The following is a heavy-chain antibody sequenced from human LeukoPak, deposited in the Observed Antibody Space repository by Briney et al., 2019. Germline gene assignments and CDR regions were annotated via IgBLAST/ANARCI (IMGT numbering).Heavy chain of an antibody. CDR3: AREKSDSSGYYFYFVY. CDR1: GYTFTGYY. D-gene: IGHD3-22*01. Sequence: ASVKVSCKASGYTFTGYYMHWVRQAPGQGLEWMGWINPNSGGTNYAQKFQGRVTMTRDTSISTAYMELSRLRSDDTAVYYCAREKSDSSGYYFYFVYWGQGTLVTVSS. V-gene: IGHV1-2*02. CDR2: INPNSGGT. J-gene: IGHJ4*02.